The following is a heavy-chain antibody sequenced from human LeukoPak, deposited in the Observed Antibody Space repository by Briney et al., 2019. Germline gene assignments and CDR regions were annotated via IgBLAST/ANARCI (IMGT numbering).Heavy chain of an antibody. V-gene: IGHV5-51*01. CDR2: IYPGDSDT. D-gene: IGHD3-22*01. CDR1: GYSFTSYW. Sequence: GESLKISCKGSGYSFTSYWIGWVRQMPGKGLEWMGIIYPGDSDTRYSPSFQGQVTISADKSISTAYLQWSSLKASDTAMYYCARLNYYDSSGYESYYYYMDVWGKGTTVTISS. CDR3: ARLNYYDSSGYESYYYYMDV. J-gene: IGHJ6*03.